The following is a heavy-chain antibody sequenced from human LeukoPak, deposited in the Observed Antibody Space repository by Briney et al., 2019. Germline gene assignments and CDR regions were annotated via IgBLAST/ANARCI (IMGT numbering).Heavy chain of an antibody. J-gene: IGHJ1*01. CDR3: ASGSGSYRGQYFQH. CDR1: GYSISSGYY. Sequence: SETLSLTCAVSGYSISSGYYWGWIRQPPGKGLEWIGSISHSGSTYYDPSLKSRVTISVDTSKNQFSLKLSSVTAADTAIYYCASGSGSYRGQYFQHWGQGTLVTVSS. V-gene: IGHV4-38-2*01. D-gene: IGHD1-26*01. CDR2: ISHSGST.